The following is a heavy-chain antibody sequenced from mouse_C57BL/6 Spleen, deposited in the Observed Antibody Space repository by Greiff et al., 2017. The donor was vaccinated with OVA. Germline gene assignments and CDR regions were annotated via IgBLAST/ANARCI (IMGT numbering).Heavy chain of an antibody. CDR3: AAIYYDYDGAWFAY. D-gene: IGHD2-4*01. CDR2: IWGDGST. CDR1: GFSLTSYG. Sequence: VQVVESGPGLVAPSQSLSITCTVSGFSLTSYGVSWVRQPPGKGLEWLGVIWGDGSTNYHSALISRLSISKDNSKCQVFLKLNSLQTDDTATYYCAAIYYDYDGAWFAYWGQGTLVTVSA. V-gene: IGHV2-3*01. J-gene: IGHJ3*01.